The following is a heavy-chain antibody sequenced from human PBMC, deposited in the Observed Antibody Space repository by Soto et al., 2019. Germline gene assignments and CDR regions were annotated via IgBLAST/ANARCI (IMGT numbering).Heavy chain of an antibody. Sequence: QVQLVESGGGLVKPGESLRLSCAASGFTLSDYYMTWVSQTPGKGLEWISYISSTGGTVNYADSVKGRFTISRDNIKNSLFLQMTSLRDEDTAVYYCARDGLDYYGLDVWGQGTTVTVSS. CDR1: GFTLSDYY. V-gene: IGHV3-11*01. CDR2: ISSTGGTV. CDR3: ARDGLDYYGLDV. J-gene: IGHJ6*02.